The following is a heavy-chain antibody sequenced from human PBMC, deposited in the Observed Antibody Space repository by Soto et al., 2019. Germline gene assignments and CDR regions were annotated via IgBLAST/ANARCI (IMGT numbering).Heavy chain of an antibody. CDR1: GFTFSTYA. Sequence: PGGSLRLSXAASGFTFSTYAMSWVRQAPGKGLEWVSTISDSGGSTYYAASVKGRFTISRDNSKNTLYLLMNSLSAEDTALYYCAKFHGSGTYYNFPDYWGQGTLVTVSS. V-gene: IGHV3-23*01. CDR2: ISDSGGST. D-gene: IGHD3-10*01. J-gene: IGHJ4*02. CDR3: AKFHGSGTYYNFPDY.